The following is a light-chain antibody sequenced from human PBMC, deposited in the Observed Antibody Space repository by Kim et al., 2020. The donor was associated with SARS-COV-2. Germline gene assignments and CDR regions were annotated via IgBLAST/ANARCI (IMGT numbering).Light chain of an antibody. CDR1: QGIGSY. CDR2: AAS. V-gene: IGKV1D-8*01. CDR3: QQYYTFPWT. Sequence: VIWMTQSPSLLSASTGDRVTISCRVSQGIGSYLAWYRQKPGKAPELLIYAASTLQSGVPSRFSGSGSGTDFTLTISCLQSEDFAAYYCQQYYTFPWTFGQGTKVDIK. J-gene: IGKJ1*01.